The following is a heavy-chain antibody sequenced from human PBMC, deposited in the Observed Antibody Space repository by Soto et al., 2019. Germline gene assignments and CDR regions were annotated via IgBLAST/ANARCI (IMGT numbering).Heavy chain of an antibody. CDR3: ARGPRGGLVVPWGY. CDR2: IYRSGYS. V-gene: IGHV4-31*03. Sequence: QVQLQESGPGLVKPSQTLSLTCTVSGDSINTGGYYWSWIRQHPGKGLEWVGYIYRSGYSQYNPSLKSRVAISIDTSKNHFSLNLSSVTAADTAVYYCARGPRGGLVVPWGYWGQGTLVTVSS. J-gene: IGHJ4*02. CDR1: GDSINTGGYY. D-gene: IGHD3-16*02.